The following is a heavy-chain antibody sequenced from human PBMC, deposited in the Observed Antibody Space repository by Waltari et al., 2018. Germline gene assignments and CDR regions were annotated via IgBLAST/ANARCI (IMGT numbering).Heavy chain of an antibody. V-gene: IGHV3-23*04. D-gene: IGHD3-22*01. CDR3: AKGPYYYDSSGYYNDAFDI. CDR2: ISGSGGST. J-gene: IGHJ3*02. Sequence: EVQLVESGGGLVQPGGSLRLSCAASGFTFSSYAMSWVRQAPGKGLEWVSAISGSGGSTYYADSVKGRFTISRDNSNNTLYLQMNSLRAEDTAVYYCAKGPYYYDSSGYYNDAFDIWGQGTMVTVSS. CDR1: GFTFSSYA.